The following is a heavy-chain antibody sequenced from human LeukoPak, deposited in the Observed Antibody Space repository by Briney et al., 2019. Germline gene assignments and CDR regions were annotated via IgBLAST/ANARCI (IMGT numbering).Heavy chain of an antibody. CDR1: GFTFSSYG. D-gene: IGHD3-10*01. CDR2: ITYDGYYK. CDR3: AKDRSAVVRASPMDS. Sequence: ESGGSLRLSCEASGFTFSSYGMHWVRQAPGRGLEWVALITYDGYYKYYADSVKGRFTISSDNSKNTLYLHMNNLRPEDTAVYYCAKDRSAVVRASPMDSWGQGTLVIVSS. V-gene: IGHV3-30*18. J-gene: IGHJ4*02.